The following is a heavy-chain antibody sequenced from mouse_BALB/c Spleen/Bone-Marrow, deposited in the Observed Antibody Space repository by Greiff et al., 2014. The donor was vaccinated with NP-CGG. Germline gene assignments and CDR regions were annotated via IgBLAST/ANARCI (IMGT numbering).Heavy chain of an antibody. CDR2: IHPNSGNT. J-gene: IGHJ1*01. CDR1: GFTFTSSW. Sequence: QVQLQQSGSVLVRPGTSVNLSCKASGFTFTSSWMHWAKQRPGQGLEWIGDIHPNSGNTYYNEKFKGKATLTVDSSSSTAYVDLSSLTSEDSAVYFCARSYRFRYFDVWGAGTTVTVSS. V-gene: IGHV1S130*01. D-gene: IGHD2-14*01. CDR3: ARSYRFRYFDV.